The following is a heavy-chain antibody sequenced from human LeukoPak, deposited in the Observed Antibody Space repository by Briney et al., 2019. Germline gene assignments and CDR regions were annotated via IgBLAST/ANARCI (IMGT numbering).Heavy chain of an antibody. Sequence: PGGSLRLSCAASGFTFSNYAMRWVRQAPGKGLEWVSGISGSGDSTYYADSVKGRFTISRDNSKNTLYLQINSLRAEDTAVYFCAKDRLGGPYFFHYWGQGTLVTVSS. D-gene: IGHD3-16*01. V-gene: IGHV3-23*01. CDR3: AKDRLGGPYFFHY. J-gene: IGHJ4*02. CDR1: GFTFSNYA. CDR2: ISGSGDST.